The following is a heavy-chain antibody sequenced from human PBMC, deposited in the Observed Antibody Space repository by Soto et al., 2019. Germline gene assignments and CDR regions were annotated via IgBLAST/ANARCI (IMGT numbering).Heavy chain of an antibody. CDR1: GGTFSTYA. D-gene: IGHD2-15*01. CDR3: ARDEMVVATGSRTWHYYYGMDV. Sequence: QVQLVQSEAAVKKPGSSVKVSCKSSGGTFSTYAISWVRQAPGQGLEWMGGIIPIFGTANYAQKFQGRVTITADESTTTAYMELISLRSEDTAVYYCARDEMVVATGSRTWHYYYGMDVWGQGTTVTVSS. J-gene: IGHJ6*02. CDR2: IIPIFGTA. V-gene: IGHV1-69*12.